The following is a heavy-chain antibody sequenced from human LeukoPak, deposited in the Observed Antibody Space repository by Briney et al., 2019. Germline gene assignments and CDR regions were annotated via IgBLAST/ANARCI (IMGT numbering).Heavy chain of an antibody. CDR2: INQDGSEK. J-gene: IGHJ4*02. Sequence: GSLRLSCTVSGFTFSDYWMTWVRQAPGKGLEWVANINQDGSEKYYVDSVEGRFTISRDSVKNSLYLQMTSVRADDTAMYYCVIDDYDFWSGYQRYFEFWGQGTLVSVSS. D-gene: IGHD3-3*01. V-gene: IGHV3-7*01. CDR1: GFTFSDYW. CDR3: VIDDYDFWSGYQRYFEF.